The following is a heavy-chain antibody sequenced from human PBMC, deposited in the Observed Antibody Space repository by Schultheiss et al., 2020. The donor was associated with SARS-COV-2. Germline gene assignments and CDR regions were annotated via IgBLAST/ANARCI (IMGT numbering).Heavy chain of an antibody. V-gene: IGHV3-48*04. J-gene: IGHJ4*02. Sequence: GGSLRLSCETSGYNFATYWIGWVRQVPGKGLEWVSLISGSGGSTYYADSVKGRFTISRDNAKNSLYLQMNSLRAEDTAVYYCARRTMLAFDYWGQGTLVTVSS. CDR1: GYNFATYW. D-gene: IGHD1-14*01. CDR2: ISGSGGST. CDR3: ARRTMLAFDY.